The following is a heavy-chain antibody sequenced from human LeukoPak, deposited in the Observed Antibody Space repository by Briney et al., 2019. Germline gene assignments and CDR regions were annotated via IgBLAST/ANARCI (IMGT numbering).Heavy chain of an antibody. D-gene: IGHD6-13*01. J-gene: IGHJ4*02. CDR1: GFTLSSFT. CDR3: ARAYDSSWHNFDY. CDR2: ISYDESQK. Sequence: PGRSLRLSCPASGFTLSSFTMHWVRHNPGKGLEWVAVISYDESQKWYADSVKGRFTISRDISKNTLFLEMDSLRGEDTAVYYCARAYDSSWHNFDYWGQGSLVTVSS. V-gene: IGHV3-30-3*01.